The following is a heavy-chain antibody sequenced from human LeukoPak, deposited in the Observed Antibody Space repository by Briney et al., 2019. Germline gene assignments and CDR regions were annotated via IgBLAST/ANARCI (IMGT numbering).Heavy chain of an antibody. J-gene: IGHJ6*03. CDR2: IITIFGTA. Sequence: SVKVSCKASGGTFSSYAISWVRQAPGQGLEWIGGIITIFGTANYAQKFQGRVTITADESTSTAYMELSSLRSEDTAVYYCAREKYCSSTSCRYYYYMDVWGKGTTVTIS. D-gene: IGHD2-2*01. CDR3: AREKYCSSTSCRYYYYMDV. CDR1: GGTFSSYA. V-gene: IGHV1-69*13.